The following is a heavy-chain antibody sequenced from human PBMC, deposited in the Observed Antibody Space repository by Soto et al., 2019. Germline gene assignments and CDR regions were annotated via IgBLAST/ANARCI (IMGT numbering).Heavy chain of an antibody. Sequence: PSETLSLTCAVSGYSISSGYYWGWIRQPPGKGLEWIGSIYHRVSTYYNPSLKSRVTISVDTSKNQFSLKLSSVTAADTAVYHCDREDYDSSGYYYYYYGMVVCDQGATVTASS. CDR2: IYHRVST. J-gene: IGHJ6*02. CDR1: GYSISSGYY. CDR3: DREDYDSSGYYYYYYGMVV. D-gene: IGHD3-22*01. V-gene: IGHV4-38-2*02.